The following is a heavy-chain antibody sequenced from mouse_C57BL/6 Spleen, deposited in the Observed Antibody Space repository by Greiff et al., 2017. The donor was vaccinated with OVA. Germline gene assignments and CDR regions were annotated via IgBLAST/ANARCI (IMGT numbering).Heavy chain of an antibody. D-gene: IGHD2-10*01. CDR2: IHPNSGST. V-gene: IGHV1-64*01. J-gene: IGHJ2*01. CDR3: ARPPTYYGFDY. CDR1: GYTFTSYW. Sequence: VQLQQPGAELVKPGASVKLSCKASGYTFTSYWMHWVKQRPGQGLEWIGMIHPNSGSTNYNEKFKSKATLTVDKSSSTAYMQLSSLTSEDSAVYYCARPPTYYGFDYWGQGTTRTVSS.